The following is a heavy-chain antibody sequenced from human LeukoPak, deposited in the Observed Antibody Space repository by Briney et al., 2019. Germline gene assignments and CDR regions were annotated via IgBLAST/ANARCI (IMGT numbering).Heavy chain of an antibody. Sequence: PSETLSLSCTVSGGSISSYYWSWIRQPPGKGLEWIGYIYYSGSTNYNPSLKSRVTISVDTSKNQFSLKLSSVTAADTAVYYCARSGHEYYYYYAMDVWGKGTTVTVSS. J-gene: IGHJ6*04. D-gene: IGHD2-8*02. CDR2: IYYSGST. CDR1: GGSISSYY. CDR3: ARSGHEYYYYYAMDV. V-gene: IGHV4-59*01.